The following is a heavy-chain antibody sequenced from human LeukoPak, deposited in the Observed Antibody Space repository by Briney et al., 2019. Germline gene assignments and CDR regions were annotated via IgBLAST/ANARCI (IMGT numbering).Heavy chain of an antibody. Sequence: GASVKVSCKASGYTFTGYYMHWVRQAPGQGLEWMGWINPNSGGTNYAQKFQGRVTMTRDTSISTAYMELSRLRSDDTAVYYCAKPHYDILTGYYSTHWVFVFDYWGQGTLVTVSS. J-gene: IGHJ4*02. CDR2: INPNSGGT. CDR3: AKPHYDILTGYYSTHWVFVFDY. V-gene: IGHV1-2*02. CDR1: GYTFTGYY. D-gene: IGHD3-9*01.